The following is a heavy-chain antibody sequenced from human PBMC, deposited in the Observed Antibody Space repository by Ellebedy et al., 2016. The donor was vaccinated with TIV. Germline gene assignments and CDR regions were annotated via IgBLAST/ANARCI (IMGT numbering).Heavy chain of an antibody. CDR2: MRSDGSNE. Sequence: GESLKIPCATSGFTFSSYGMHWGRQAPGKGLEWVAVMRSDGSNEKYADCVKGRFTISRDNSKNTLYLQMNGLRADDAAVYYCARDPTGLPYFWGQGTPVTVSS. D-gene: IGHD3-9*01. CDR3: ARDPTGLPYF. CDR1: GFTFSSYG. J-gene: IGHJ4*02. V-gene: IGHV3-33*01.